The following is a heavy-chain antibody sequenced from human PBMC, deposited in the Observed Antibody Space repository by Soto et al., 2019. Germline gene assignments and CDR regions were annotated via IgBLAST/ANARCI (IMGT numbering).Heavy chain of an antibody. Sequence: GGSLRLSCAASGFTFSSYAMHWVRQAPGKGLEWVAVISYDGSNKYYADSVKGRFTISRDNSKNTLYLQMNSLRAEDTAVYYCAKAIVVVTYYYYGMDVWGQGTTVTVSS. J-gene: IGHJ6*02. CDR3: AKAIVVVTYYYYGMDV. CDR2: ISYDGSNK. V-gene: IGHV3-30-3*01. CDR1: GFTFSSYA. D-gene: IGHD3-22*01.